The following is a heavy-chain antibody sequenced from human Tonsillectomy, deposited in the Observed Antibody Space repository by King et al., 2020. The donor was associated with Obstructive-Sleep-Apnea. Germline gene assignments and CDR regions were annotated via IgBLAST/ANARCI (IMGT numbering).Heavy chain of an antibody. CDR3: ARGGYRGIAVAGTFWFDP. D-gene: IGHD6-19*01. Sequence: VQLVESGGGLVKPGGSLRLSCAASGFTFSSYSMNWVRQAPGKGLEWVSSISSISSYIYYADSVKGRFTISRDNAKNSLYLQMNSLRAEDTAVYYCARGGYRGIAVAGTFWFDPWGQGTLVTVSS. CDR2: ISSISSYI. J-gene: IGHJ5*02. CDR1: GFTFSSYS. V-gene: IGHV3-21*01.